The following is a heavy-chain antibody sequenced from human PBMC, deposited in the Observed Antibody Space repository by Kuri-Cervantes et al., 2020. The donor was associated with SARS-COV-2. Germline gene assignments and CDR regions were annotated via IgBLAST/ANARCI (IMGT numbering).Heavy chain of an antibody. D-gene: IGHD3-3*01. J-gene: IGHJ4*02. CDR1: GLTFRSYS. Sequence: GESLKISCAASGLTFRSYSMNWVRQSPGKGREWVASITSDSRYIYYAGSVKGRFTISRDNSKNTLYLQMNSLRAEDTAVYYCARDRGFLEWLFDYWGQGTLVTVSS. CDR2: ITSDSRYI. V-gene: IGHV3-21*01. CDR3: ARDRGFLEWLFDY.